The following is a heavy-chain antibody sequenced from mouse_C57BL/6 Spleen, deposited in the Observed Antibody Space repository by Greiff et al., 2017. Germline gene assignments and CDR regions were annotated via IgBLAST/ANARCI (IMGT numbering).Heavy chain of an antibody. J-gene: IGHJ4*01. CDR3: ARRWLLRAMDY. CDR1: GYTFTSYW. Sequence: VKLQESGAELVKPGASVKLSCKASGYTFTSYWMHWVKQRPGRGLEWIGRIDPNSGGTKYNEKFKSKATLTVDKPSSTAYMQLSSLTSEDSAVYYCARRWLLRAMDYWGQGTSVTVSS. V-gene: IGHV1-72*01. CDR2: IDPNSGGT. D-gene: IGHD2-3*01.